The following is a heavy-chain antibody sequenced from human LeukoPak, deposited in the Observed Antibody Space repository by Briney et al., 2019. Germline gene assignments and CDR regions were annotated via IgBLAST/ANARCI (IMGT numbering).Heavy chain of an antibody. Sequence: GGSLRLSCAASGFSFSSFAMSWVRQAPGKGLEWVSAISASGSTYHADSVKGRFTISRDNSKNTLFLQMNSLRAEDTAVYYCAKDGMVVTARVDYWGQGTLVTVSS. CDR2: ISASGST. CDR1: GFSFSSFA. CDR3: AKDGMVVTARVDY. V-gene: IGHV3-23*01. J-gene: IGHJ4*02. D-gene: IGHD2-21*02.